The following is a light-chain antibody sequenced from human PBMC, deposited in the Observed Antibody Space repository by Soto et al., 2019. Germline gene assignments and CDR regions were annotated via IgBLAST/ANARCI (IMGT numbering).Light chain of an antibody. CDR1: QSVSSN. V-gene: IGKV3-15*01. CDR2: GAS. J-gene: IGKJ5*01. Sequence: EIVLTQSPGTLSLSPGERATLSFRASQSVSSNYLAWHQQKPGQAPRLLIYGASTRATGIPARFSGSGSGTEFTLTISSLQSEDFAVYYCQQYNNWPPITFGQGTRLEI. CDR3: QQYNNWPPIT.